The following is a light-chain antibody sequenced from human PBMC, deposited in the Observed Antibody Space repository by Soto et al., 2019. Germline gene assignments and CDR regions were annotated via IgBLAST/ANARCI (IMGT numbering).Light chain of an antibody. V-gene: IGKV1-5*03. CDR2: KAS. J-gene: IGKJ1*01. CDR1: QSISSW. Sequence: DIQMTQSPSTLSASVGDRVTITCRASQSISSWLAWYQQKPGKAPKLLIYKASSLESGVPSRFSGSGSGTEFTLTIRSLQPDDFATYYCQQYNNYPWTCGQGTKVEIK. CDR3: QQYNNYPWT.